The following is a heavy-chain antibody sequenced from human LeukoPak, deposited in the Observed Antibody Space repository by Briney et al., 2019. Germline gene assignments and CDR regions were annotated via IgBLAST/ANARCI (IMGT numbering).Heavy chain of an antibody. CDR2: IRSKANSYAT. CDR3: AKGDKMLTWRRTYNRFDP. V-gene: IGHV3-73*01. CDR1: GFTFSGSA. D-gene: IGHD3-16*01. J-gene: IGHJ5*02. Sequence: GGSLRLSCAASGFTFSGSAMHWVRQASGKGLEWVGRIRSKANSYATAHAASVKGRFTISRDDSKNTAYLQMNSLKTEDTAVYYCAKGDKMLTWRRTYNRFDPWGQGTLVTVSS.